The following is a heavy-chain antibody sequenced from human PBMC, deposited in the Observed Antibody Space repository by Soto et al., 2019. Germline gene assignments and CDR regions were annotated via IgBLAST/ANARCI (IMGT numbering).Heavy chain of an antibody. CDR2: ITWNSGST. Sequence: EVQLVESGGGVVRPGGSLRLSCAASGFMFDDFGMSWVRQAPGKGLEWVSGITWNSGSTGYAGSVKGRFTISRDNAKNSLYLQMDSLRAEDTAFYYCARDGGVAVAVDAFDIWGQGTMVTVSS. J-gene: IGHJ3*02. CDR1: GFMFDDFG. CDR3: ARDGGVAVAVDAFDI. V-gene: IGHV3-20*04. D-gene: IGHD6-19*01.